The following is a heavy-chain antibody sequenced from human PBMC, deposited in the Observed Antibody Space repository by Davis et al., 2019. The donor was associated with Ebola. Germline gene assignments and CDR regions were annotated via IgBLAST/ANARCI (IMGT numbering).Heavy chain of an antibody. Sequence: GESLKISCAASGFTFSSYWMNWIRQAPGKGLEWVANIKQDGSEKYYVDSVKGRFTVSRDNAKNSLYLQMSSLRAEDTAVYYCARGSSTRPPFNWGPGTLVIVSS. D-gene: IGHD6-13*01. J-gene: IGHJ4*02. V-gene: IGHV3-7*01. CDR1: GFTFSSYW. CDR2: IKQDGSEK. CDR3: ARGSSTRPPFN.